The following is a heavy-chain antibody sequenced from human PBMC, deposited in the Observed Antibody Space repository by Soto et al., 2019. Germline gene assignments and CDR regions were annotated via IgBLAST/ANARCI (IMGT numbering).Heavy chain of an antibody. CDR1: GFTFSSYG. D-gene: IGHD1-26*01. J-gene: IGHJ4*02. CDR3: ATLFSGSYEVY. Sequence: QVQLVESGGGVVQPGRSLRLSCAASGFTFSSYGMQWVRQAPGKGLEWVAVISYDGSNKYYADSVKGRFTISRDNSKNTLYLQMNSLRAEDTAVYYCATLFSGSYEVYWGQGTLVTVSS. V-gene: IGHV3-30*03. CDR2: ISYDGSNK.